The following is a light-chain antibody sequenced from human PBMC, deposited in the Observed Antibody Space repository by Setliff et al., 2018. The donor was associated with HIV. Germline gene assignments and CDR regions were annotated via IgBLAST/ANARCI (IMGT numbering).Light chain of an antibody. CDR1: SSDVGAYKY. J-gene: IGLJ2*01. CDR3: GSYTSNTTRV. CDR2: DVS. Sequence: QSALTQPASVSGSPGQSITISCTGTSSDVGAYKYVSWYQQHPGKAPKLMIYDVSMRPSGVSNRFSGSKSGNTAALSISGLRAEDEATYYCGSYTSNTTRVFGGGTKVTV. V-gene: IGLV2-14*03.